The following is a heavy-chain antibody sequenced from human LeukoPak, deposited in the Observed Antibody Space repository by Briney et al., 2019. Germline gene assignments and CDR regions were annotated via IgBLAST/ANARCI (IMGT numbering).Heavy chain of an antibody. Sequence: SETLSLTCTVSGGSISSSSDYWGWIRQPPGKGLEWIGSIYYSGSTYYNPSLKSRVTISVDTSKNQFSLKLSSVTAADTAVYYCARYYGSGTPSNYYYYYMDVWGKGTTVTVSS. D-gene: IGHD3-10*01. CDR1: GGSISSSSDY. V-gene: IGHV4-39*07. CDR3: ARYYGSGTPSNYYYYYMDV. CDR2: IYYSGST. J-gene: IGHJ6*03.